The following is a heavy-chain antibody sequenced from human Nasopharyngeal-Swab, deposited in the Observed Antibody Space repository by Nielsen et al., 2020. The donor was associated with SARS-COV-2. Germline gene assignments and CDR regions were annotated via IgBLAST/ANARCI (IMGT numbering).Heavy chain of an antibody. V-gene: IGHV3-30*03. J-gene: IGHJ4*02. D-gene: IGHD7-27*01. CDR2: ISYDGSNK. CDR3: ASLRFRGFRELGDY. CDR1: GFTFSSYG. Sequence: GGSLRLSCAASGFTFSSYGMHWVRQAPGKGLEWVAVISYDGSNKYYADSVKGRFTISRDNSKNTLYLQMNSLRAEDTAVYYCASLRFRGFRELGDYWGQGTLVTSPQ.